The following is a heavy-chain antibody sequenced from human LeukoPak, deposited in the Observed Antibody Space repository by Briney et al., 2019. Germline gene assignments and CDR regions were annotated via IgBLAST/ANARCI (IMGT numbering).Heavy chain of an antibody. D-gene: IGHD2-15*01. J-gene: IGHJ5*02. Sequence: GGSLRLSCAASGFTFSSYSMNWVRQAPGKGLEWVANIKQDGSEKYYVDSVKGRFTISRDNAKNSLYLQMNSLRAEDTAVYYCASVYCSGGSCYTPTLFDPWGQGTLVTVSS. V-gene: IGHV3-7*03. CDR1: GFTFSSYS. CDR2: IKQDGSEK. CDR3: ASVYCSGGSCYTPTLFDP.